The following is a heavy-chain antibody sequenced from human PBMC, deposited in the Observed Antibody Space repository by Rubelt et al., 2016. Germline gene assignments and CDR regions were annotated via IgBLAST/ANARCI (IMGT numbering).Heavy chain of an antibody. CDR1: GYTFTTYG. CDR3: ARGYCSSANCLFNWFDP. J-gene: IGHJ5*02. D-gene: IGHD2-2*01. Sequence: QVQLVQSGAEVKKPGASVKVSCKASGYTFTTYGISWVRQAPGQGLEWMGWIRTYNGNTNYAQNLQGRVNMTTDTSTSTAYMELRSLRSDDTAMYFCARGYCSSANCLFNWFDPWGQGTLVTVSS. V-gene: IGHV1-18*01. CDR2: IRTYNGNT.